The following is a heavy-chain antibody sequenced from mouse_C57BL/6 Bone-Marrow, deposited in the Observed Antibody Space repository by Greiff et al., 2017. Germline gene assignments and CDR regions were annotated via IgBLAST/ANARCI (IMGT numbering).Heavy chain of an antibody. CDR3: ARSGSRYWYFDV. CDR2: IHPNSGST. D-gene: IGHD1-1*01. Sequence: VQLQQPGAELVKPGASVKLSCKASGYTFTSYWMHWVKQRPGQGLEWIGMIHPNSGSTNYNEKFKSKATLTVDKSSSTAYMQLSSLTSEDSAVYYCARSGSRYWYFDVWGTGTTVTVSS. CDR1: GYTFTSYW. V-gene: IGHV1-64*01. J-gene: IGHJ1*03.